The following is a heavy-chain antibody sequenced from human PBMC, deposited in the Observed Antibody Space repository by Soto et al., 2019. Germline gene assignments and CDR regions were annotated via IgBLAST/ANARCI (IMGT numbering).Heavy chain of an antibody. CDR3: ARGTEVLRYFDWLLYTPSYYYMDV. D-gene: IGHD3-9*01. CDR2: IKQDGSEK. V-gene: IGHV3-7*01. J-gene: IGHJ6*03. CDR1: GFTFSSYW. Sequence: GGSLRLSCAASGFTFSSYWMSWVRQAPGKGLEWVANIKQDGSEKYYVDSVKGRFTISRDNAKNSLYLQMNSLRAEDTAVYYCARGTEVLRYFDWLLYTPSYYYMDVRGKGTTVTVSS.